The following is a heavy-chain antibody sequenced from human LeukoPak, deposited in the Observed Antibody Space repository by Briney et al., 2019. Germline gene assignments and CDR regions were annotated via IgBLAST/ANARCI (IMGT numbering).Heavy chain of an antibody. Sequence: ASVKVSCKASGYTFTSYYMHWVRQALGQGLEWMGIINPSGGSTSYAQKFQGRVTMTRDTSTSTVYMELSSLRSEDTAVYYCARSYGSGTFDYWGQGTLVTVSS. CDR2: INPSGGST. V-gene: IGHV1-46*01. CDR3: ARSYGSGTFDY. D-gene: IGHD3-10*01. J-gene: IGHJ4*02. CDR1: GYTFTSYY.